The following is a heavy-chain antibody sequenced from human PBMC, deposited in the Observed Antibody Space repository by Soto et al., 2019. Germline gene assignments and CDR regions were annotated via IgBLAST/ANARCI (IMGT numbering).Heavy chain of an antibody. CDR3: LRDQRHWNEFADQ. D-gene: IGHD1-1*01. Sequence: VQLVESGGGLVQPGGSLRLSCAASGFAFGSYWMHWVRQAPEKGLVWVSRISQDGAIATQADSVKGRFTISRDNAKNTLFLQMNSLRADDTAVYYCLRDQRHWNEFADQWGQGTLVTVSS. V-gene: IGHV3-74*01. J-gene: IGHJ4*02. CDR2: ISQDGAIA. CDR1: GFAFGSYW.